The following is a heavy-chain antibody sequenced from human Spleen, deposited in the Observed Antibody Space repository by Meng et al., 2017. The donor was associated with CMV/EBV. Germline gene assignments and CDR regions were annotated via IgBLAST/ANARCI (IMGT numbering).Heavy chain of an antibody. CDR2: INPNTGGT. J-gene: IGHJ4*02. CDR3: ARVGNSGYDFAY. CDR1: GGTFSSSS. V-gene: IGHV1-2*02. D-gene: IGHD3-22*01. Sequence: ASGGTFSSSSRMWVRQAPGQGLEWMGGINPNTGGTKYAQKFQGRVTMTRDTSISTAYMELSRLRSDDTAVYYCARVGNSGYDFAYWGQGTLVTVSS.